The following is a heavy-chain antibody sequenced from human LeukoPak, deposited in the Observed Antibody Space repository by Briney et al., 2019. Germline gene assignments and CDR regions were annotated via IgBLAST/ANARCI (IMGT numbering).Heavy chain of an antibody. CDR1: GFTVSNNY. Sequence: RASLRLSCAASGFTVSNNYMSWVRQAPGKGLELVSVIYSGGSTRYADSVKGRFTISRDNSKDTVYLQMNNLRAEDTAMYYCARVGTGHVDYWGQGTLVTVSS. CDR3: ARVGTGHVDY. CDR2: IYSGGST. V-gene: IGHV3-53*01. D-gene: IGHD7-27*01. J-gene: IGHJ4*02.